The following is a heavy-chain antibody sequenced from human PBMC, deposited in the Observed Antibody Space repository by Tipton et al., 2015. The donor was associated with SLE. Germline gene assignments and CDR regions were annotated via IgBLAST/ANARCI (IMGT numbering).Heavy chain of an antibody. CDR3: ARGGGGIVVVPAALGYMDV. J-gene: IGHJ6*03. CDR2: INHSGST. Sequence: TLSLTCAVYGGSFSGYYWSWIRQPPGKGLEWIEEINHSGSTNYNPSLESRVTISVDTSKNQFSLKLSSVTAADTAVYYCARGGGGIVVVPAALGYMDVWGKGTTVTVSS. CDR1: GGSFSGYY. V-gene: IGHV4-34*01. D-gene: IGHD2-2*01.